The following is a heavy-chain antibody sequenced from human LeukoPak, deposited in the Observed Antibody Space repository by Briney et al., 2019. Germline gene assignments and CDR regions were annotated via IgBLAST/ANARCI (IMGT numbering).Heavy chain of an antibody. Sequence: ASVKVSCTASGGTFNSFAISWVRQAPGQGLEWVGRIIPLLGTPDYAQKFQGRVTITSDKYTGTAYIELSSLRSEDTAMYYCARMKYFDSTGYSHAEYFQHWGQGTLVIVSS. V-gene: IGHV1-69*04. D-gene: IGHD3-22*01. CDR1: GGTFNSFA. J-gene: IGHJ1*01. CDR3: ARMKYFDSTGYSHAEYFQH. CDR2: IIPLLGTP.